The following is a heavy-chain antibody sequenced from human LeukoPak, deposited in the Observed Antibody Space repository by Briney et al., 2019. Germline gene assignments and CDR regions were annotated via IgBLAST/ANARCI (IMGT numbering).Heavy chain of an antibody. CDR3: AKHYGDYTSYFDF. J-gene: IGHJ4*02. CDR2: ISGSGGGT. V-gene: IGHV3-23*01. Sequence: TGGSLRLSCAASGFTFSSYAMSWVGQAPGKGREWVSAISGSGGGTHYTDSVKGRFTISRDNSRNTLYLQMNSLRAEDTAVYYCAKHYGDYTSYFDFWGQGTLVTVSS. D-gene: IGHD4-17*01. CDR1: GFTFSSYA.